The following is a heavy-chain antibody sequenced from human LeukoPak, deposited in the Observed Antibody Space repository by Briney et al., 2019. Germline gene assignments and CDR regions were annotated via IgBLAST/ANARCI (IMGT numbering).Heavy chain of an antibody. CDR2: ITSSSNIM. J-gene: IGHJ6*03. Sequence: GGSLRLSCAVSGFTFNSYGMNWVRQAPGKGLEWLSYITSSSNIMYYADSVRGRFIISRDNVKNSLYLQINGVRAEDTAVYYCAREASNSYYMDVWGKGTTVTVS. CDR3: AREASNSYYMDV. V-gene: IGHV3-48*01. D-gene: IGHD5-24*01. CDR1: GFTFNSYG.